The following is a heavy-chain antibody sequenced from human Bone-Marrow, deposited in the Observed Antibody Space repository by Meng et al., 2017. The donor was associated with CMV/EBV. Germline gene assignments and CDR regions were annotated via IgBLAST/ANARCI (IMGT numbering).Heavy chain of an antibody. D-gene: IGHD2/OR15-2a*01. V-gene: IGHV3-74*01. CDR3: AGTYSTPLDF. J-gene: IGHJ4*02. CDR2: INSDGGST. Sequence: GGSLRLSCSASGFTLSSNWMHWVRQAPGKGLVWVSRINSDGGSTNYADSVKGRFTISRDNARNTLHLQMNSLRADDTAVYYCAGTYSTPLDFWGRGTLDTVSS. CDR1: GFTLSSNW.